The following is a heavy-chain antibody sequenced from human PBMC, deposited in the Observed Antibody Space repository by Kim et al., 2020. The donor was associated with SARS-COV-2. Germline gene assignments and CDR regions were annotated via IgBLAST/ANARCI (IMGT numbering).Heavy chain of an antibody. CDR1: SGSISSSY. CDR2: GYYSGST. V-gene: IGHV4-59*13. D-gene: IGHD3-16*01. CDR3: ARGGTNWFDP. Sequence: SETLSLTCTVSSGSISSSYWSWIRQPPGKGLEWIGYGYYSGSTNYNPSLKSRVTMSVDTSKNQLSLKLTSVTAVDTAVYYCARGGTNWFDPWGQGTLVTV. J-gene: IGHJ5*02.